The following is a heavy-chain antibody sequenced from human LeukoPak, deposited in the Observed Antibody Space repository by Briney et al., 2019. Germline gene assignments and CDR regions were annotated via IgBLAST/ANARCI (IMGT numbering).Heavy chain of an antibody. J-gene: IGHJ4*02. D-gene: IGHD2-15*01. CDR3: ARAGRGFDCSGGSCYYFDY. Sequence: PSETLSLTCTVSGGSISSSSYYWSWIRQPAGKGLEWIGRIYTSGSTNYNPSLKSRVTMSVDTSKNQFSLKLSSVTAADTAVYYCARAGRGFDCSGGSCYYFDYWGQGTLVTVSS. CDR2: IYTSGST. CDR1: GGSISSSSYY. V-gene: IGHV4-61*02.